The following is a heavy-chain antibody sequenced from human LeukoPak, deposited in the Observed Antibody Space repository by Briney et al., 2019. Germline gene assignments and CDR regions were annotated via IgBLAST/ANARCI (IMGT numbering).Heavy chain of an antibody. J-gene: IGHJ4*02. CDR1: GFTFSSYA. CDR3: AREVGAAAEPLDY. CDR2: ISYDGSNK. V-gene: IGHV3-30*01. Sequence: GRSLRLSCAASGFTFSSYAMHWVRQAPGKGLEWVAVISYDGSNKYYADSVKGRFTISRDNSKNTLYLQMNSLRAEDTAVYYSAREVGAAAEPLDYWGQGTLVTVSS. D-gene: IGHD6-13*01.